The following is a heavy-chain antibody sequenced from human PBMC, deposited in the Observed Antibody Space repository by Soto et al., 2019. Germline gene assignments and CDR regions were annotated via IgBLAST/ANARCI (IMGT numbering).Heavy chain of an antibody. CDR2: ISSSSSTI. J-gene: IGHJ4*02. V-gene: IGHV3-48*02. CDR1: GFTFSSYS. D-gene: IGHD3-22*01. Sequence: PGGSLRLSCATSGFTFSSYSMNWVRQAPGKGLEWVSYISSSSSTIYYADSAKGRFTISRDNAKNSLYLQMNSLRDEDTAVYYCARSVEYYDSSGYYSGHRFVDYWGQGTLVTVSS. CDR3: ARSVEYYDSSGYYSGHRFVDY.